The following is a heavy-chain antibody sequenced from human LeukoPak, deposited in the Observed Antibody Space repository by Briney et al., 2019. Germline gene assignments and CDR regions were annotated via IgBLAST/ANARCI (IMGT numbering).Heavy chain of an antibody. Sequence: SETLSLTCTVSGGSISTYFWSWIRQPPGKGLEWIAYIYYTGTTKYNPSLKSRGTISVDTSKNHFSLKLSSVTAADTAVYFCARATAGYSPDYWGQGTLVTVSS. D-gene: IGHD6-13*01. V-gene: IGHV4-59*01. CDR1: GGSISTYF. CDR3: ARATAGYSPDY. CDR2: IYYTGTT. J-gene: IGHJ4*02.